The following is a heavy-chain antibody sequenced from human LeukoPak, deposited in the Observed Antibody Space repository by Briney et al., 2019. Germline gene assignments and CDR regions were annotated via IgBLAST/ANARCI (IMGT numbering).Heavy chain of an antibody. CDR1: GFTFSNAW. D-gene: IGHD3-10*01. J-gene: IGHJ4*02. Sequence: GGSLRLSCAASGFTFSNAWMSWVRQAPGKGLEWVGRIKSKTDGGTTDYAAPVKGRFTISRDDSKNTLYLQMNSLKTEDTAVYYCTTAKVLLWFGETGGTLDYWGQGTLVTVSS. V-gene: IGHV3-15*01. CDR3: TTAKVLLWFGETGGTLDY. CDR2: IKSKTDGGTT.